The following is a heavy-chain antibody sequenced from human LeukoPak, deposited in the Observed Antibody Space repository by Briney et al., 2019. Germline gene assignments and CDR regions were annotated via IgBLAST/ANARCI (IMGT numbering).Heavy chain of an antibody. D-gene: IGHD6-6*01. Sequence: ASVKVSCKASGHTFTGYYMHWVRQAPGQGLEWMGWINPNSGGTNYAQKFQGRVTMTRDTSISTAYMELSRLRSDDTAVYYCARFGGSSSYWVSDWGQGTLVTVSS. CDR1: GHTFTGYY. J-gene: IGHJ4*02. CDR3: ARFGGSSSYWVSD. CDR2: INPNSGGT. V-gene: IGHV1-2*02.